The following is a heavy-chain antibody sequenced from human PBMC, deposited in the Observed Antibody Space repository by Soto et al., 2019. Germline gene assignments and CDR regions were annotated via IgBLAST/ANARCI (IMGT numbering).Heavy chain of an antibody. D-gene: IGHD6-6*01. CDR1: GYTFSGHY. Sequence: QVQLVQSGAEVKKPGASVKVSCKGSGYTFSGHYMHWVRQAPGQGLEWMGWINPNSGDSNSAPTFQGRVTMTRDTCISTIFMELSRLTSADLAVYYCVTEDGNMAAPFDYWGQGTVVVVSS. CDR2: INPNSGDS. V-gene: IGHV1-2*02. J-gene: IGHJ4*02. CDR3: VTEDGNMAAPFDY.